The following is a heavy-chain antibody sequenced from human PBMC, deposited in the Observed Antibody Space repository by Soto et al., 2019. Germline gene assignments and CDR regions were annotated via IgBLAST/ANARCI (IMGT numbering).Heavy chain of an antibody. CDR3: ARDDYGDYSFDY. V-gene: IGHV4-59*01. Sequence: PSETLSLTCTVSGGSISSYYWSWIRQPPGKGLEWIGYIYYTGSTNYNPSLKSRVTISVDTSKNQFSLKLSSVTAADTAVYYCARDDYGDYSFDYWGQGTLVTSPQ. CDR1: GGSISSYY. J-gene: IGHJ4*02. CDR2: IYYTGST. D-gene: IGHD4-17*01.